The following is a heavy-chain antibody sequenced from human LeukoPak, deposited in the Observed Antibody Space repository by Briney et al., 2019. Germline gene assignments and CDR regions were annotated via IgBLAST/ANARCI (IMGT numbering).Heavy chain of an antibody. CDR2: ITSSSSYI. J-gene: IGHJ4*02. D-gene: IGHD4/OR15-4a*01. Sequence: GGSLRLSCAASGFTFSSYSMNWVRQAPGKGLEWVSSITSSSSYIYYADSMKGRFTFSRDNSKNTLYLQMNSLRAEDTAVYYCAKDFKCELWGQGTLVTVSS. V-gene: IGHV3-21*04. CDR1: GFTFSSYS. CDR3: AKDFKCEL.